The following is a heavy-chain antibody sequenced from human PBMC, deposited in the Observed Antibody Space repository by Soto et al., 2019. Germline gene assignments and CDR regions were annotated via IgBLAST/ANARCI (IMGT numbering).Heavy chain of an antibody. Sequence: QVQLVQSGAEVKKPGASVKVSCKASGYTFTSYGISWVRQAPGQGLEWMGWISAYNGNTNYAQKLQGRVTMTKDTSTRTAYMKLRSLRSDDTAVYYCARDGGYDRLAGRGDYWGQGTLVTVSS. V-gene: IGHV1-18*01. CDR3: ARDGGYDRLAGRGDY. D-gene: IGHD5-12*01. CDR1: GYTFTSYG. CDR2: ISAYNGNT. J-gene: IGHJ4*02.